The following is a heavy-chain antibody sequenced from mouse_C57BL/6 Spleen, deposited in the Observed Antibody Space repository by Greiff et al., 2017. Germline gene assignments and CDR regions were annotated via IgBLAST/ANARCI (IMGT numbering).Heavy chain of an antibody. D-gene: IGHD1-1*01. V-gene: IGHV1-5*01. J-gene: IGHJ1*03. CDR3: TREALITTEGWYFDV. Sequence: VQLQQSGTVLARPGASVKMSCKTSGYTFTSYWMHWVKQRPGQGLAWIGAIHPGNSDTSYNQQFKGKAKPTAGTSANTAYVEMRNLTNEDSAVYYFTREALITTEGWYFDVWGTGTTVTVSS. CDR1: GYTFTSYW. CDR2: IHPGNSDT.